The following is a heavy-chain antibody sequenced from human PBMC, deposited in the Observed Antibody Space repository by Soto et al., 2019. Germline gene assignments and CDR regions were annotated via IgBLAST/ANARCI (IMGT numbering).Heavy chain of an antibody. D-gene: IGHD3-10*01. Sequence: GGSLRLSCAVSGFTFRSYGMHWVRQAPGKGLEWVAVIWYDGNKQHYGDSVKGRFTISRDNSKNTLYLQMNSLRAEDTAVYYCARDNRDHRGVMTYYFDHWGQGTLVTVSS. CDR2: IWYDGNKQ. V-gene: IGHV3-33*01. J-gene: IGHJ4*02. CDR1: GFTFRSYG. CDR3: ARDNRDHRGVMTYYFDH.